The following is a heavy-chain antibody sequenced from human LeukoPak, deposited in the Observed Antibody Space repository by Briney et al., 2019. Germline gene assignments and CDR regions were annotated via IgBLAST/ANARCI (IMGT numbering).Heavy chain of an antibody. Sequence: PSETLSLTCAVYGGSFSGYYWSWIRQPPGKGLEWIGEINHSGSTNYNPSLKSRVTISVDTSKNQFSLKLSSVTAADTAVYYCASGLGYCSSTSCYNWFDPWGQGTLVTVSS. CDR2: INHSGST. D-gene: IGHD2-2*01. CDR3: ASGLGYCSSTSCYNWFDP. V-gene: IGHV4-34*01. CDR1: GGSFSGYY. J-gene: IGHJ5*02.